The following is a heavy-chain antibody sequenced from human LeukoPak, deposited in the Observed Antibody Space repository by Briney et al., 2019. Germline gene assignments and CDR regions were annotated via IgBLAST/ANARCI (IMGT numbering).Heavy chain of an antibody. J-gene: IGHJ4*02. V-gene: IGHV1-8*02. D-gene: IGHD3-16*02. CDR2: MNPNSGNT. CDR1: GYTFTSYG. Sequence: ASVKVSCKASGYTFTSYGISWVRQAPGQGLEWMGWMNPNSGNTGYAQKFQGRVTMTRNTSISTAYMELSSLRSEDTAVYYCARGAESGYDYLWGNFRYIGPSPPFDYWGQGTLVTGSS. CDR3: ARGAESGYDYLWGNFRYIGPSPPFDY.